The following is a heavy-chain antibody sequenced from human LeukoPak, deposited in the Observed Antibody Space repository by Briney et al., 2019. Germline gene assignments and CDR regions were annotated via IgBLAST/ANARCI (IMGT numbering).Heavy chain of an antibody. Sequence: SETLSLTCAVYGGSFSGYYWGWIRQPPGKGLEWIGEINHSGSTNYNPSLKSRVTISVDTSKNQFSLKLSSVTAADTAVYYCASLAHDYVWGSYPYWGQGTLVTVSS. CDR3: ASLAHDYVWGSYPY. D-gene: IGHD3-16*02. CDR1: GGSFSGYY. CDR2: INHSGST. V-gene: IGHV4-34*01. J-gene: IGHJ4*02.